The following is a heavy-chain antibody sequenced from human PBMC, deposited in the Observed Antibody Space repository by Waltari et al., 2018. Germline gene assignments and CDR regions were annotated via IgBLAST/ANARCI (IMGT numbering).Heavy chain of an antibody. J-gene: IGHJ4*02. V-gene: IGHV4-39*07. CDR2: IDYSGST. Sequence: QLQLQESGPGLVKPSETLSLTCTVSGGSISSSSYYWGWIRQPPGKGLEWVGSIDYSGSTSYNPSLTSRVTISVDTSKNQFSLKLSSVTAADTAVYYCAGEYCSSTSCYPLPFDYWGQGTLVTVSS. D-gene: IGHD2-2*01. CDR1: GGSISSSSYY. CDR3: AGEYCSSTSCYPLPFDY.